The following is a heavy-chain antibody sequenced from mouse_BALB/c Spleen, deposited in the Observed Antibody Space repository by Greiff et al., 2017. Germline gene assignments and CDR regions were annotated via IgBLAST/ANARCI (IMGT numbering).Heavy chain of an antibody. CDR3: ARDGLYYGYGAMDY. D-gene: IGHD1-2*01. J-gene: IGHJ4*01. CDR1: GFNIKDTY. V-gene: IGHV14-3*02. CDR2: IDPANGNT. Sequence: EVQLQQSGAELVKPGASVKLSCTASGFNIKDTYMHWVKQRPEQGLEWIGRIDPANGNTKYDPKFQGKATITADTSSNTAYLQLSSLTSEDTAVYYCARDGLYYGYGAMDYWGQGTSVTVSS.